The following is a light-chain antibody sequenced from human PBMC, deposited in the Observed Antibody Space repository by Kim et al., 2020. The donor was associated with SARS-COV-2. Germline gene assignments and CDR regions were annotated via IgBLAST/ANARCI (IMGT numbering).Light chain of an antibody. CDR3: AAWDDSLRGGV. J-gene: IGLJ3*02. Sequence: QSVLTQPPSASGTPGQRVTITCSGSSSNIAINYIYWYQQVPGTAPKLLIYRNNQRPSGVPDRFSGSQSGTSASLAISGLRSEDEADYYCAAWDDSLRGGVFGGGTEVTVL. V-gene: IGLV1-47*01. CDR2: RNN. CDR1: SSNIAINY.